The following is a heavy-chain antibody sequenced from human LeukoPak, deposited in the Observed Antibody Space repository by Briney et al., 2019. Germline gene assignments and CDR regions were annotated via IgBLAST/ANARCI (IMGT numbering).Heavy chain of an antibody. CDR3: ARLGYYDSSGYYGYYFDY. CDR2: IFPGDSDT. V-gene: IGHV5-51*01. CDR1: GYSFTSYW. J-gene: IGHJ4*02. D-gene: IGHD3-22*01. Sequence: GESLKISCKGSGYSFTSYWIGWVRQMPAKGLEGLGIIFPGDSDTRYSASFQGQVTISADKSISTAYLQWSSLKASDTAMYYCARLGYYDSSGYYGYYFDYWGQGTLVTVSS.